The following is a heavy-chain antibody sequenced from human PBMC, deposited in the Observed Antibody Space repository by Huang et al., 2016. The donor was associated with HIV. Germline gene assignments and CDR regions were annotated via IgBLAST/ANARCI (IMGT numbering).Heavy chain of an antibody. D-gene: IGHD1-26*01. CDR2: IRFDASHT. V-gene: IGHV3-30*02. J-gene: IGHJ4*02. CDR1: GSTFSRYS. CDR3: STGSGSYLVF. Sequence: QVVLVESGGGVVRPGGSLRLSCELSGSTFSRYSMNWVRQAPGKGLEWLAFIRFDASHTYYTDSVKGRFTISRDNSRSTVSLQMDVLTDEDTAIYYCSTGSGSYLVFWGQGTLVTVSS.